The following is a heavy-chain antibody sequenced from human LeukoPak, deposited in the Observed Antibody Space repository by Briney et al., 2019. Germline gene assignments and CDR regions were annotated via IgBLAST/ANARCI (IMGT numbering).Heavy chain of an antibody. CDR2: INSDGSST. D-gene: IGHD3-10*01. CDR3: AKSSRGVRGIIDA. J-gene: IGHJ5*02. V-gene: IGHV3-74*01. Sequence: PGGSLRLSCAASGFTFSSYWMHWVRQAPGKGLVWVSRINSDGSSTTYADSVKGRFTISRDNAKNTLYLQMNSLRAEDTAVYYCAKSSRGVRGIIDAWGQGTLVTVSS. CDR1: GFTFSSYW.